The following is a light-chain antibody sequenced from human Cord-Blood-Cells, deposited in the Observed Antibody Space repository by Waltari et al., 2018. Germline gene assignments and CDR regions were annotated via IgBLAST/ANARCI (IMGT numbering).Light chain of an antibody. J-gene: IGKJ4*01. Sequence: EIVMTQSPATLSVSPGERATPSCRASQCVSSNLAWYQQKPGQAPRLLIYGASTRATGIPARFSGSGSGTEFTLTISSLQSEDFAVYYCQQYNNWPLTFGGGTKVEIK. CDR2: GAS. CDR1: QCVSSN. V-gene: IGKV3-15*01. CDR3: QQYNNWPLT.